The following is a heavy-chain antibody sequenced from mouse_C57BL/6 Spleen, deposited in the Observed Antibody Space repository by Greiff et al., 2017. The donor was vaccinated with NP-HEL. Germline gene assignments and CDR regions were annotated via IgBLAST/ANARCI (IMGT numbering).Heavy chain of an antibody. CDR1: GYTFTEYT. CDR2: FYPGSGSI. CDR3: ARNEILTGPYYYAMDY. V-gene: IGHV1-62-2*01. J-gene: IGHJ4*01. D-gene: IGHD4-1*01. Sequence: VQLQQSGAELVKPGASVKLSCKASGYTFTEYTIHWVKQRSGQGLEWIGWFYPGSGSIKYNEKFKDKATLTADKSSSTVYMERSRLTSEDSAVYFCARNEILTGPYYYAMDYWGQGTSVTVSS.